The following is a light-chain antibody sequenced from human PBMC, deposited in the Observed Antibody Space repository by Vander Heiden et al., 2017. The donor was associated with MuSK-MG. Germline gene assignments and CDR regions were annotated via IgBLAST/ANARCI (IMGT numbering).Light chain of an antibody. CDR2: GAS. J-gene: IGKJ1*01. CDR1: ESVDSN. V-gene: IGKV3-15*01. CDR3: QQDNKWYET. Sequence: EIVMTQSPATLSLSPGERAALSCRASESVDSNLAWYQQKPGQSPRLLIYGASTRATGIPARFSGSGSGTEFTLTINSLQSEDFAVYYCQQDNKWYETFGQGTEVEVK.